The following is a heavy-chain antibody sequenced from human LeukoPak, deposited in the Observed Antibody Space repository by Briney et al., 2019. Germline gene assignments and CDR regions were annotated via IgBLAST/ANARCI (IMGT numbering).Heavy chain of an antibody. Sequence: ASVKVSCKASGYTFTGYYMHWVRQAPGQGLEWMGWINPNSGGTNYAQKFQGRVTMTRDMSTSTVYMELSSLRSEDTAVYYCVRHALYYYDSSGPRYMDVWGKGTTVTVSS. CDR1: GYTFTGYY. CDR2: INPNSGGT. J-gene: IGHJ6*03. D-gene: IGHD3-22*01. V-gene: IGHV1-2*02. CDR3: VRHALYYYDSSGPRYMDV.